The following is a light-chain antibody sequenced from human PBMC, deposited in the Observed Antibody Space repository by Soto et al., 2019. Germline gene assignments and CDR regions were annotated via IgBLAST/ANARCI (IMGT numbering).Light chain of an antibody. CDR1: ESISYI. CDR2: GAS. J-gene: IGKJ5*01. CDR3: QQYDNWPIT. V-gene: IGKV3-15*01. Sequence: EIVMTQSPATLSVSPGERVTLSCRASESISYILAWYQQKPGQAPRLFIYGASTRATAIPPRFSGSGSGTEFTLTISSLQSEDFAVYYCQQYDNWPITFGQGTRLEIK.